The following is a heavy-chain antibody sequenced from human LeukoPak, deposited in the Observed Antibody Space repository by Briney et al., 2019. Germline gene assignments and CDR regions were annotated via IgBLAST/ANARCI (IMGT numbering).Heavy chain of an antibody. J-gene: IGHJ4*02. Sequence: SETLSLTCTVSGGSISSYYWSWIRQPPGKGLEWIGSIYYSGSTYYNPSLKSRVTISVDTSKNQFSLKLSSVTAAGTAVYYCARHHGRPMTPYDYWGQGTLVTVSS. CDR2: IYYSGST. D-gene: IGHD3-22*01. CDR1: GGSISSYY. CDR3: ARHHGRPMTPYDY. V-gene: IGHV4-59*05.